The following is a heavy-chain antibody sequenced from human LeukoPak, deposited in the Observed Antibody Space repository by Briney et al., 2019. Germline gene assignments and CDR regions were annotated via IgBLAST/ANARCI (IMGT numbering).Heavy chain of an antibody. Sequence: ASVKVSCKASGYSFTSCHIHWVRQAPGQGLEWMGIINPSGGSTTYAQKFQGRVTMTRDTSTSTVYMELSSLRSEDTAMYYCARDQARVTTCPGDYWGQGTVVTVSS. CDR3: ARDQARVTTCPGDY. CDR1: GYSFTSCH. J-gene: IGHJ4*02. D-gene: IGHD3-22*01. CDR2: INPSGGST. V-gene: IGHV1-46*01.